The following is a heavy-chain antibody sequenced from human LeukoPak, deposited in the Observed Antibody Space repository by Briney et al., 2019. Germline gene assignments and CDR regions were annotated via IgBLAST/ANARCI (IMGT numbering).Heavy chain of an antibody. CDR3: ARVYNWNYPVEPFDP. CDR1: GGSISSYY. D-gene: IGHD1-7*01. V-gene: IGHV4-59*01. J-gene: IGHJ5*02. CDR2: IYNGRIT. Sequence: SETLSLTCTVSGGSISSYYWSWIRQPPGKGLEWIGYIYNGRITNYNPSLKSRVTISVDTSKNQFSLKLSSVTAADTAVYYCARVYNWNYPVEPFDPWGQGTLVTVSS.